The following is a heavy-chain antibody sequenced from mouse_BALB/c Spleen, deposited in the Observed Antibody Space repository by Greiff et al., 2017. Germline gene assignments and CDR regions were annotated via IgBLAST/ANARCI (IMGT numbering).Heavy chain of an antibody. CDR3: VRERGNYGAMDY. D-gene: IGHD2-1*01. V-gene: IGHV10S3*01. J-gene: IGHJ4*01. CDR2: IRSKSNNYAT. CDR1: GFTFNTNA. Sequence: EAGGGLVQPKGSLKLSCAASGFTFNTNAMNWVRQAPGKGLEWVARIRSKSNNYATYYADSVKDRFTISRDDSQSMLYLQMNNLKTEDTAMYYCVRERGNYGAMDYWGQGTSVTVSS.